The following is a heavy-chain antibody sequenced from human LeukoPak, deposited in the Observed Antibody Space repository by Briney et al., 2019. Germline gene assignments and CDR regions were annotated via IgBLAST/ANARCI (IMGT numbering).Heavy chain of an antibody. J-gene: IGHJ6*03. Sequence: GASVKVSCKASGYTFTGYYMHWVRQAPGQGLEWMGWINPNSGGTNYAQKFQGRVTMTRDTSISTAYMELSRLRSDDTAVYYCARGNDSSGWYRYYYYYYMDVWGKGTTVTISS. CDR1: GYTFTGYY. CDR2: INPNSGGT. D-gene: IGHD6-19*01. V-gene: IGHV1-2*02. CDR3: ARGNDSSGWYRYYYYYYMDV.